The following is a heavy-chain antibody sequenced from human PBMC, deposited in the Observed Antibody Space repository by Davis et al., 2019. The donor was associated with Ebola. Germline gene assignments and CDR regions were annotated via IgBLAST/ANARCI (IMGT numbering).Heavy chain of an antibody. CDR1: GFTFSSYA. CDR3: AKVMVRGVLYYYYGMDV. Sequence: GESLKISCAASGFTFSSYAMTWVRQAPGKGLEWVSAISGSGGTTYYAGSVKGRFTVSRDNSKNTLYLQMNSLRAEDTAVYYCAKVMVRGVLYYYYGMDVWGKGTTVTVSS. D-gene: IGHD3-10*01. J-gene: IGHJ6*04. CDR2: ISGSGGTT. V-gene: IGHV3-23*01.